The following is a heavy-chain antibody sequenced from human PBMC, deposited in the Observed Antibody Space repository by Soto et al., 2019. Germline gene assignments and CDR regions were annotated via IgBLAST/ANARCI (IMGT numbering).Heavy chain of an antibody. Sequence: QLQLQESGPGLVKPSETLSLTCTVSGGSVSSGNYYWGWIRQPPGKGLEWIGSVYYSGSTNYNSSLKSRVTIAVDTSKNQSSLSLPSITAEDTAVYYCASQTLGAFDIWGQGTMVTVSS. V-gene: IGHV4-39*01. CDR2: VYYSGST. CDR1: GGSVSSGNYY. D-gene: IGHD3-16*01. CDR3: ASQTLGAFDI. J-gene: IGHJ3*02.